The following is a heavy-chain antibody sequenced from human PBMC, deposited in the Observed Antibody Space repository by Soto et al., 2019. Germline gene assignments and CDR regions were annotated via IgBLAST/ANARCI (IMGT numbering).Heavy chain of an antibody. CDR2: ISGSGGGT. CDR3: AKHLLSYHHAMDV. Sequence: SGGSLRLSCAASGLTFSRNAMSWVRQAPGKGLEWVSGISGSGGGTYYTDSVKGRFTISRDNSKNTLYLQMNSLRAEDTAVYYCAKHLLSYHHAMDVWGQGTTVTVSS. V-gene: IGHV3-23*01. CDR1: GLTFSRNA. J-gene: IGHJ6*02.